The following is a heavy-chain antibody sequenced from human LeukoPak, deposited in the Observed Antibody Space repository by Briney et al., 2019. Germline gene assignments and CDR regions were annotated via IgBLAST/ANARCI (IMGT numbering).Heavy chain of an antibody. Sequence: GGSLRLSCAASGFTFSSYTMSWVRQAPGKGLEWVSTITTSDGNTYYADSVKGRFTISRDNAKNSLYLQMNSLRAEDTAVYYCARAEWELPDYWGQGTLVTVSS. CDR1: GFTFSSYT. D-gene: IGHD1-26*01. J-gene: IGHJ4*02. CDR2: ITTSDGNT. CDR3: ARAEWELPDY. V-gene: IGHV3-21*01.